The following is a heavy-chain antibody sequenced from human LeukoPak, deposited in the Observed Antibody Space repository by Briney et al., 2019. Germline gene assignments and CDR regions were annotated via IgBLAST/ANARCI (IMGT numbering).Heavy chain of an antibody. J-gene: IGHJ6*02. V-gene: IGHV3-53*01. Sequence: PGGSLRLSCAASGFTVSSNYMSWVRQAPGKGLEWVSVINSGGSTYYADSVKGRFTISRDNSKNTLYLQMNSLRAEDTAVYYCATTDIVATMGFYYYYGMDVWGQGTTVTVSS. D-gene: IGHD5-12*01. CDR2: INSGGST. CDR3: ATTDIVATMGFYYYYGMDV. CDR1: GFTVSSNY.